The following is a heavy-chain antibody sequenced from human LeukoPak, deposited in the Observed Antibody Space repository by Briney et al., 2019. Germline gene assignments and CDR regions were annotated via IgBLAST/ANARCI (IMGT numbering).Heavy chain of an antibody. CDR1: GCSIKGNY. CDR2: VFNGGIT. Sequence: SETLSLTCTVSGCSIKGNYWSWIRQPPGKGLEWIGYVFNGGITSYNPSLKSRVTMSVDTSRDQFSLRLSSVTAADTAIYYCASRPADSTWYGVFDYWSQGTLVTVSS. D-gene: IGHD6-13*01. V-gene: IGHV4-59*01. CDR3: ASRPADSTWYGVFDY. J-gene: IGHJ4*02.